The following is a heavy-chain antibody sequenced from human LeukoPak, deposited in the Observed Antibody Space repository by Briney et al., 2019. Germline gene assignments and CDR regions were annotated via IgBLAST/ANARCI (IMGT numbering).Heavy chain of an antibody. CDR2: ISASGST. J-gene: IGHJ5*02. CDR3: ATDISWFDP. Sequence: SETLSLTCTVSGGSISSYYWSWIRQPAGKGLEWIGRISASGSTNYAPSLRSRVTMSVDTSTNQFSLKLSSVTAANTAVYYCATDISWFDPWGRGTLVTVSS. CDR1: GGSISSYY. V-gene: IGHV4-4*07.